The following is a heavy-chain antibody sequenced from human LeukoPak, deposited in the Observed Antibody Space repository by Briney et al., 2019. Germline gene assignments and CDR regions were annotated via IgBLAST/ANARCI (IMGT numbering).Heavy chain of an antibody. CDR2: INPNSGGT. D-gene: IGHD2-2*01. CDR1: GYTFTGYY. Sequence: ASVKASCKASGYTFTGYYMHWVRQAPGQGLEWMGWINPNSGGTNYAQKFQGRVTMTRDTSISTAYMELSRLRSDDTAVYYCARVLGYCSSTSCYSRYWFDPWGQGTLVTVSS. V-gene: IGHV1-2*02. CDR3: ARVLGYCSSTSCYSRYWFDP. J-gene: IGHJ5*02.